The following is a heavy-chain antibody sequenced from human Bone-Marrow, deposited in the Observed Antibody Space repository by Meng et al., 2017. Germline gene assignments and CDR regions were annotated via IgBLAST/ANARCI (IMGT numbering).Heavy chain of an antibody. Sequence: QLHLQQCGPALVKPSETLSLTCTVSGGSISSSSYYWGWIRQPPGKGLEWIGSIYYSGSTYYNPSLKSRVTISVDTSKNQFSLKLSSVTAADTAVYYCARDCPSPFRWFDPWGQGTLVTVSS. J-gene: IGHJ5*02. CDR2: IYYSGST. CDR3: ARDCPSPFRWFDP. V-gene: IGHV4-39*07. CDR1: GGSISSSSYY.